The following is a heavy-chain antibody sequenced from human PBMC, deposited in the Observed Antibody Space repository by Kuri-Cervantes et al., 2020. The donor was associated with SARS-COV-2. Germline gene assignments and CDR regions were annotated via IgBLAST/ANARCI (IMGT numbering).Heavy chain of an antibody. Sequence: SVKVSCKASGATLSNSIINWVRQAPGQGLEWLGSVGPVLDLTKYAQTFQGRLTITADTSTGTVYMEFRSLRSDDTAVYYCARELTGRPHYFDYWGQGTLVTVSS. D-gene: IGHD6-6*01. CDR3: ARELTGRPHYFDY. V-gene: IGHV1-69*04. CDR1: GATLSNSI. J-gene: IGHJ4*02. CDR2: VGPVLDLT.